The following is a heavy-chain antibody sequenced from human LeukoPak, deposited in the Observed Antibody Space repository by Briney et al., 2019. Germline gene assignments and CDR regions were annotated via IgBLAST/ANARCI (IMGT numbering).Heavy chain of an antibody. CDR2: ISGSGGST. J-gene: IGHJ4*02. V-gene: IGHV3-23*01. D-gene: IGHD6-19*01. CDR1: GFTFSSYW. CDR3: ANSLGTLAGPSDY. Sequence: PGGSLRLSCAASGFTFSSYWMSWVRQAPEKGLEWVSGISGSGGSTYYADSVKGRFTISRDNSKNTLYLQMNSLRANDTAVYYCANSLGTLAGPSDYWGQGTLVTVSS.